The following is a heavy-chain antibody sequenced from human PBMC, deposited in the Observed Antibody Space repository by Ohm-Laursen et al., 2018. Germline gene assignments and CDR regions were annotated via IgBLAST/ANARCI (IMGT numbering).Heavy chain of an antibody. V-gene: IGHV3-23*01. D-gene: IGHD2-8*01. Sequence: SLRLSCAAPGFNFNAHNMNWVRQAPGKGLEWVSAISSSGGSTYYADSVKGRFTISRDNSKNTLYLQMNSLRAEDTAVYYCARTTIVLMVYAIDYFDYWGQGTLVTVSS. CDR3: ARTTIVLMVYAIDYFDY. CDR1: GFNFNAHN. CDR2: ISSSGGST. J-gene: IGHJ4*02.